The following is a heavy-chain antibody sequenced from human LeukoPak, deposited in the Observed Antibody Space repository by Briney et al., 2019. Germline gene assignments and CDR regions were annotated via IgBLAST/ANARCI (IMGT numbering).Heavy chain of an antibody. V-gene: IGHV4-59*08. CDR1: GGSISSYY. CDR3: ARQRPHYCSSTSCSAYNWFDP. CDR2: IYYSGST. J-gene: IGHJ5*02. D-gene: IGHD2-2*01. Sequence: SETLSLTCTVSGGSISSYYWSWIRQPPGKGLEWIGYIYYSGSTNYNPSLKSRVTISVDTSKNQFSLKLSSVTAADTAVYYCARQRPHYCSSTSCSAYNWFDPWGQGTLVTVSS.